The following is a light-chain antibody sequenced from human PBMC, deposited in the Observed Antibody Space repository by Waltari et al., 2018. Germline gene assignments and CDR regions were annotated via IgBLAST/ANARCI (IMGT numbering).Light chain of an antibody. Sequence: EIVLTQSPATLSLSPGERATLSCRASQSVSSYLAWYQQKPGQAPRLLMYDASKRATGIPARFSGSGSGTDFTLTISSLEPEDLSAYYCQQRSNWPFIFTFGPGTKVDIK. V-gene: IGKV3-11*01. CDR3: QQRSNWPFIFT. CDR1: QSVSSY. J-gene: IGKJ3*01. CDR2: DAS.